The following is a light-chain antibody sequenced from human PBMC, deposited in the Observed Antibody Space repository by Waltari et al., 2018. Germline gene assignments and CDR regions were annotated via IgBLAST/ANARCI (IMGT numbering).Light chain of an antibody. J-gene: IGKJ1*01. CDR3: QQSYSTPWT. Sequence: DIQMTQSPSSLSASVGDRVTITCRGSQSISSYLNRYQHKPGKATKLLIYAASSLQSGVPSRFSGSGSGTDFTLTISSLQPEDFATYYCQQSYSTPWTFGQGTKVEIK. V-gene: IGKV1-39*01. CDR1: QSISSY. CDR2: AAS.